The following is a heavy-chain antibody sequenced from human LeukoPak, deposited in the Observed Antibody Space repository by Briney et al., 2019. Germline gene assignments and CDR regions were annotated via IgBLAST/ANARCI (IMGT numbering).Heavy chain of an antibody. CDR2: IKQDGSEK. D-gene: IGHD6-13*01. V-gene: IGHV3-7*01. J-gene: IGHJ6*03. Sequence: PGGSLRLSCAASGFTFSSYWMSWVRQAPGKGLEWVANIKQDGSEKYYVDSVKGRFTISRDNAKNSLYLQMNSLRAEDTAVYYCAREYSSSWYLYSGFDYYYYYMDVWGKGTTVTVSS. CDR3: AREYSSSWYLYSGFDYYYYYMDV. CDR1: GFTFSSYW.